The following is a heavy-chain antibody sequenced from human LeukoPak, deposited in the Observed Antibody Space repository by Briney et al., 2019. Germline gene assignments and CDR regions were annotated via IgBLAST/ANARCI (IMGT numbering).Heavy chain of an antibody. CDR1: GFTFSSYG. V-gene: IGHV3-33*01. CDR2: IWYDGSNK. Sequence: PGSSLRLSCAASGFTFSSYGMHWVRLAPGKGLEGVAVIWYDGSNKYYADSVKGRFTISRDNSKNTLYLQMNSLRAEDTAVYYCARPLGINDYYYMDVWGKGTTVTVSS. J-gene: IGHJ6*03. D-gene: IGHD7-27*01. CDR3: ARPLGINDYYYMDV.